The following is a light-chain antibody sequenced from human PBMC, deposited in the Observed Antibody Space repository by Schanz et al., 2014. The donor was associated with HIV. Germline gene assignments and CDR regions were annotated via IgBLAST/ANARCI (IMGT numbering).Light chain of an antibody. Sequence: QSALTQPASVSGSPGQSITIYCSGTSRDVGGHNYVSWYQQYPGKLPKLIIYDVNNRPSGISDRFSASKSGNTASLTISGLQAEDEADYYCCSFTSSNTLLFGGGTKLTVL. CDR3: CSFTSSNTLL. V-gene: IGLV2-14*03. CDR1: SRDVGGHNY. J-gene: IGLJ2*01. CDR2: DVN.